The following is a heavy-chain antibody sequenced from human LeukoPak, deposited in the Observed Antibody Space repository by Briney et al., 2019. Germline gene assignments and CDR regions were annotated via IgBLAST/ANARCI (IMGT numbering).Heavy chain of an antibody. J-gene: IGHJ3*02. V-gene: IGHV3-21*01. CDR1: GFTFSNYR. CDR3: SREDSGSYDPGSFDI. CDR2: ISVTSSYI. Sequence: PGGSLRLSCAASGFTFSNYRMNWVRQAPGKGLEWVSSISVTSSYIYYADSVKGRFTISRDNANSSLSLQMHSLRAEDTSVYYCSREDSGSYDPGSFDIWGQGTLVTVYS. D-gene: IGHD1-26*01.